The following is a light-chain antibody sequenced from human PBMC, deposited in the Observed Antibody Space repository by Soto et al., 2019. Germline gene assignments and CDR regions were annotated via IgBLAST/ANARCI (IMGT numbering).Light chain of an antibody. CDR2: LNSDGSH. CDR3: QTWGTGIVL. V-gene: IGLV4-69*01. Sequence: QPVLTQSPSASASLGASVKLTCTLSSGHSNYAIAWHQQQPEKGPRYLMKLNSDGSHSKGDGIPDRFSGSSSGAERYLSISSLQSEDEADFYCQTWGTGIVLFGGGTKLTVL. CDR1: SGHSNYA. J-gene: IGLJ2*01.